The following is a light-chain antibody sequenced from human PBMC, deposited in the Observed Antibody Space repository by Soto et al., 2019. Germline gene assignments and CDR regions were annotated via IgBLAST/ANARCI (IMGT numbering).Light chain of an antibody. J-gene: IGKJ4*01. Sequence: DIQMTQSPSSVSASVGDRVTITCRASRDIGSWLAWYQQKPGKAPKLLIYSASSLLSGLPSRFSGSGSGTDFTLTISSLQPEDFSTYYGQQANTFTPLTFGGGTKVEIK. V-gene: IGKV1D-12*01. CDR3: QQANTFTPLT. CDR1: RDIGSW. CDR2: SAS.